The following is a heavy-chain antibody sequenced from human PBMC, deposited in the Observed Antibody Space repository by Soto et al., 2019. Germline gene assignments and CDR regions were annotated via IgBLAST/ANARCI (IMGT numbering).Heavy chain of an antibody. J-gene: IGHJ6*02. Sequence: QVQLQESGPGLVKPSETLSLTCTVSGDSITNSYWSWIRLPPGKGLEWIGFISYSGDTNYNPSLKSRVTISRDASTDHFSLKLATVDAADTAIYFCARGPLEGRGYYRGMDVWGQGTTVIVSS. CDR1: GDSITNSY. CDR3: ARGPLEGRGYYRGMDV. V-gene: IGHV4-59*01. CDR2: ISYSGDT. D-gene: IGHD2-21*01.